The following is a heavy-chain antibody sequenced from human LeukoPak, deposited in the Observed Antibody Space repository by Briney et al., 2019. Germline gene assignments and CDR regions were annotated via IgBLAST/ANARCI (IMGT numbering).Heavy chain of an antibody. V-gene: IGHV3-23*01. CDR1: GFMFSTYA. J-gene: IGHJ4*02. CDR2: ISGSGERT. CDR3: VSQSYSGSDNFYFHY. Sequence: GGPLRLSCVTSGFMFSTYAMSWVRQAPGKGLEWVSIISGSGERTYYADSVRGRFTVSRDNSKNTLYLQMKSLRAEDTAVYYCVSQSYSGSDNFYFHYWDQGSLVAVSS. D-gene: IGHD1-26*01.